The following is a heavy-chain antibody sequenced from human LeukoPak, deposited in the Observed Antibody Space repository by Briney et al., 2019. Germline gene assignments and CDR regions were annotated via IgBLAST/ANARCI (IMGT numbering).Heavy chain of an antibody. Sequence: GGSLRLSCAASGFTFDDYAMHWVRQAPGKRLEWVSGISWNSGSIGYADSVKGRFTISRDNAKNSLYLQMNSLRAEDMALYYCAKYKAAYGDYVPYYFDYWGHRTLVTVSS. CDR2: ISWNSGSI. J-gene: IGHJ4*01. CDR3: AKYKAAYGDYVPYYFDY. D-gene: IGHD4-17*01. CDR1: GFTFDDYA. V-gene: IGHV3-9*03.